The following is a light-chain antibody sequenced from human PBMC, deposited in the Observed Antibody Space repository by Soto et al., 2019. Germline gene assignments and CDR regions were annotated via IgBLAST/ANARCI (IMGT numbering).Light chain of an antibody. CDR1: QNVSTW. V-gene: IGKV1-5*01. CDR3: QQYDSYRT. Sequence: DIQMTQSPSTLSASVGDRVTITCRPSQNVSTWLAWYQQKSGKAPKLLIYDVSNLESGVPSRFSGSGSGTEFSLTIRGLQPDDFATYYCQQYDSYRTFGQGTKV. CDR2: DVS. J-gene: IGKJ1*01.